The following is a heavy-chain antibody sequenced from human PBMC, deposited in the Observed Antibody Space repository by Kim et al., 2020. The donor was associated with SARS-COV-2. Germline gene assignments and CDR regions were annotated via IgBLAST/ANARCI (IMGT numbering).Heavy chain of an antibody. CDR2: IYHSGST. J-gene: IGHJ2*01. CDR3: ARCQTGYSSGWPRPATYWYFDL. CDR1: GGSISSSNW. V-gene: IGHV4-4*02. Sequence: SETLSLTCAVSGGSISSSNWWSWVRQPPGKGLEWIGEIYHSGSTNYNPSLKSRVTISVDKSKNQFSLKLSSVTAADTAVYYCARCQTGYSSGWPRPATYWYFDLWGRGTLVTVSS. D-gene: IGHD6-19*01.